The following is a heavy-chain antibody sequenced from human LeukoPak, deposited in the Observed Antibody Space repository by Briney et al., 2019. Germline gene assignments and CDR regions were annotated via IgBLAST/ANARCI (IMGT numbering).Heavy chain of an antibody. CDR3: AKPGAATIRLYGLDV. V-gene: IGHV3-43*02. D-gene: IGHD3-16*01. CDR2: VSGDGRSK. CDR1: GFTFDHFA. J-gene: IGHJ6*02. Sequence: GGSLRLSCAASGFTFDHFAMHWVRQVPGKGLEWVAVVSGDGRSKYYAGSVQGRFTMSRDNSKNSLYLQMNSLTSEDTGLYYCAKPGAATIRLYGLDVWGQGTTVTVSS.